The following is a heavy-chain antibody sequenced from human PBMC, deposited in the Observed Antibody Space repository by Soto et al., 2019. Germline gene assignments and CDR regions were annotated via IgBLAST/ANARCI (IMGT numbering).Heavy chain of an antibody. CDR3: ARGREIGLMVYAIPNYYMDV. V-gene: IGHV1-46*03. D-gene: IGHD2-8*01. J-gene: IGHJ6*03. Sequence: ASVKVSCKVSGYTFTSYYMHWVRQAPGQGLEWMGIINPSGGSTSYAQKFQGRVTMTRDTSTSTVYMELSSLRSEDTAVYYCARGREIGLMVYAIPNYYMDVWGKGTTVTVSS. CDR2: INPSGGST. CDR1: GYTFTSYY.